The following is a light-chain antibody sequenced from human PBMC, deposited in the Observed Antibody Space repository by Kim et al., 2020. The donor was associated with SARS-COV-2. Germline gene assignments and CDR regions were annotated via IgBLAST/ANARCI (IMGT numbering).Light chain of an antibody. V-gene: IGLV3-19*01. J-gene: IGLJ2*01. CDR3: NSRDSSGNHLRV. CDR1: SLRSYY. CDR2: GKN. Sequence: LGKTVRITCQGDSLRSYYASWYQQKPGQAPVLVIYGKNNRPSGIPDRFSGSSSGNSASLTITGAQAEDEADYYCNSRDSSGNHLRVFGGGTKVTVL.